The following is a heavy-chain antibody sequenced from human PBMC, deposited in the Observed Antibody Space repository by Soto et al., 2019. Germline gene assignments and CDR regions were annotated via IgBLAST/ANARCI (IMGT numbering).Heavy chain of an antibody. D-gene: IGHD5-18*01. Sequence: LSLTCAVSGGSIRSYYWTWIRQPPGKGLEWLGYIFYSGSTFYNPSLKSRVTISIHTSKSQFSLQLTSVTAADTAVYYCARGAADTAMVDSWGQGTLVTVSS. CDR1: GGSIRSYY. V-gene: IGHV4-59*01. CDR3: ARGAADTAMVDS. CDR2: IFYSGST. J-gene: IGHJ4*02.